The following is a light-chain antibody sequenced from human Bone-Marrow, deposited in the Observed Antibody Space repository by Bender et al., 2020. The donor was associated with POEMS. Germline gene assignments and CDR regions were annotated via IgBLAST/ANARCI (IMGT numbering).Light chain of an antibody. CDR2: EVN. J-gene: IGLJ3*02. Sequence: QSGLTQPRSVSGSPGQSVTISCTGTSNNIGGYNYVSWYQQHPDKAPKIIIYEVNKWPSGVPDRFSGSKSGNTAYLTISGLQAEDEADYSCCSYAGSYTWVFGRGTKVTVL. CDR3: CSYAGSYTWV. CDR1: SNNIGGYNY. V-gene: IGLV2-11*01.